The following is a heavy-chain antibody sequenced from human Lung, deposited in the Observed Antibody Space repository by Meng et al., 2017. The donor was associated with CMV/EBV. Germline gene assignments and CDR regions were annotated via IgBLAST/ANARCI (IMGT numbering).Heavy chain of an antibody. Sequence: LTXXASGFTVSSNYMSWVRQAPGKGLEWVSVIYSGGSTYYADSVKGRFTISRDNSKNTLYLQMNSLRAEDTAVYYCARHNTYYYDAFLGTFDIWGQGTXVPVAS. CDR2: IYSGGST. D-gene: IGHD3-22*01. J-gene: IGHJ3*02. CDR1: GFTVSSNY. V-gene: IGHV3-53*01. CDR3: ARHNTYYYDAFLGTFDI.